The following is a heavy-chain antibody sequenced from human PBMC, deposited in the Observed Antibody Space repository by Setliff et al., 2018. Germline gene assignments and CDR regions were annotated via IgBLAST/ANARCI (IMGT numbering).Heavy chain of an antibody. Sequence: SETLSLTCSVSGGSISSNHWSWMRQPPGKGLEWIGYIHYSGSTSYNPSLKSRVTILVDTSKNQLSLRVNSMTAADTAVYYCARVAEASMRHIGIFGVVPHGFDIWGQGTMVTVSS. CDR1: GGSISSNH. CDR2: IHYSGST. J-gene: IGHJ3*02. CDR3: ARVAEASMRHIGIFGVVPHGFDI. D-gene: IGHD3-3*01. V-gene: IGHV4-59*01.